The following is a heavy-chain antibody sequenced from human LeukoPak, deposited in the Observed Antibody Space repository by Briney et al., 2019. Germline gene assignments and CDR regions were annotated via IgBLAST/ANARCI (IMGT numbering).Heavy chain of an antibody. V-gene: IGHV3-43D*03. Sequence: PGGSLRLSCAASGFTFDDYAMHWVRQAPGKGLEWVSLISWDGGSTYYADSVKGRFTISRDNSKNSLYLQMNSLRAEDTALYYCAKAGQQLENYYYYYYMDVWGKGTTVTVSS. CDR3: AKAGQQLENYYYYYYMDV. CDR1: GFTFDDYA. J-gene: IGHJ6*03. D-gene: IGHD6-13*01. CDR2: ISWDGGST.